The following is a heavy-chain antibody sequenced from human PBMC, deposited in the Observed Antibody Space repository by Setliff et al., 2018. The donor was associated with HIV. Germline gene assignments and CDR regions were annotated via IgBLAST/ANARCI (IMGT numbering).Heavy chain of an antibody. CDR1: GGSSSTTTYF. D-gene: IGHD6-19*01. CDR3: ARARSDWYNVRPYYFDL. Sequence: SETLSLTCTVPGGSSSTTTYFWTWLRQPAGKGLDWIGHVYPSGSTNYNPSLASRLSISVDKTKKQFSLTLSSVTAADTAVYYCARARSDWYNVRPYYFDLWGQGTPVTVSS. J-gene: IGHJ4*02. V-gene: IGHV4-61*09. CDR2: VYPSGST.